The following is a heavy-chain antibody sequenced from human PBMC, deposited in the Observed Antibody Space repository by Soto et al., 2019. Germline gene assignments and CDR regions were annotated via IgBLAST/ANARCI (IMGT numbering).Heavy chain of an antibody. D-gene: IGHD6-25*01. CDR3: TGGVSPVSSDLYFEGFDI. J-gene: IGHJ3*02. V-gene: IGHV3-7*04. Sequence: QLVESGGGLVQPGGSLRLSCEASGFSFTNDWMTWVRQAPGKGLEWVANIKGDGSKTSYLDSVRGRFTVSRDNAKGLLYPEKNRPGGEDTALYYRTGGVSPVSSDLYFEGFDIWGQGKMVTVSS. CDR2: IKGDGSKT. CDR1: GFSFTNDW.